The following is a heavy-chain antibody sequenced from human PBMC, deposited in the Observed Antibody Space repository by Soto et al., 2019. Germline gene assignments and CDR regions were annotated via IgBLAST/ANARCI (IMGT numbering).Heavy chain of an antibody. J-gene: IGHJ3*02. D-gene: IGHD6-6*01. CDR2: ISGSGGST. V-gene: IGHV3-23*01. CDR1: GFTFSSYA. Sequence: EVQLLESGGGLVQPGGSLGLSCAASGFTFSSYAMSWVRQAPGKGLEWVSAISGSGGSTYYADSVKGRFTISRDNSKNTLYLQMNSLRAEDTAVYYCAKQVGGRIAARPDAFDIWGQGTMVTVSS. CDR3: AKQVGGRIAARPDAFDI.